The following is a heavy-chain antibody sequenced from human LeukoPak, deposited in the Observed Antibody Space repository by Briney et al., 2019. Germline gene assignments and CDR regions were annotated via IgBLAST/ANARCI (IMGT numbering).Heavy chain of an antibody. D-gene: IGHD6-13*01. Sequence: ASVKVSCKASGYTFSNYGISWVRQAPGQGLEWVGWIRGDNGNTNYAQKLQGRVTMTTDTSTSTAYMELRSLRSDDTAVYYCARAVAAAGTGYYYYMDVWGKGTTVTISS. V-gene: IGHV1-18*01. J-gene: IGHJ6*03. CDR2: IRGDNGNT. CDR1: GYTFSNYG. CDR3: ARAVAAAGTGYYYYMDV.